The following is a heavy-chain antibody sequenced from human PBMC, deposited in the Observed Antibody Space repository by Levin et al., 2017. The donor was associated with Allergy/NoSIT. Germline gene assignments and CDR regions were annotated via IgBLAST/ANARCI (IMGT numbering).Heavy chain of an antibody. Sequence: GGSLRLSCAASGFTVSSSYMSWVRQAPGKGLEWVSVLYSGGSAYYADSVKGRFTISRDNSKNTLYLQMNSLKAEDTAVYYFSVPRAVTTVLDFDLWGRGTLVTVSS. V-gene: IGHV3-53*01. CDR2: LYSGGSA. CDR3: SVPRAVTTVLDFDL. CDR1: GFTVSSSY. D-gene: IGHD4-17*01. J-gene: IGHJ2*01.